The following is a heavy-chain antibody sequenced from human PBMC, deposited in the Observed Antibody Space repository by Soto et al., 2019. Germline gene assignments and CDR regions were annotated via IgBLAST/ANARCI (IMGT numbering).Heavy chain of an antibody. CDR2: IYYSGST. CDR3: ARHRTYYDFWSAPPNPLNFDY. J-gene: IGHJ4*02. CDR1: GGSISSSSYY. D-gene: IGHD3-3*01. Sequence: PSETLSLTCTVSGGSISSSSYYWGWIRQPPGKGLEWIGSIYYSGSTHYNPSLKSRVTISVDTSKNQFSLKLSSVTAADTAVYYCARHRTYYDFWSAPPNPLNFDYWGQGTLVTVSS. V-gene: IGHV4-39*01.